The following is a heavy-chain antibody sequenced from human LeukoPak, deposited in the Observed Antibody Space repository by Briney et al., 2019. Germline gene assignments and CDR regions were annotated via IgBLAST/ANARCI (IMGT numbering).Heavy chain of an antibody. J-gene: IGHJ4*02. Sequence: GRSLRLSCAASGFTFSSYGMHWVRQAPGKGLEWVAVIWCDGSNKYYADSVKGRFTISRDNAKNTLFLQMNSLRVEDTAVYYCAREGRVSGYDFDCWGQGTLVTVSS. D-gene: IGHD5-12*01. CDR3: AREGRVSGYDFDC. V-gene: IGHV3-33*01. CDR2: IWCDGSNK. CDR1: GFTFSSYG.